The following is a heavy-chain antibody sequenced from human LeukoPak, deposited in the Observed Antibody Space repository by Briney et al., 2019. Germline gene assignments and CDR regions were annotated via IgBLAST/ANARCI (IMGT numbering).Heavy chain of an antibody. Sequence: SETLSLTCTVPGGSISSYYWSWIRQPPGKGLEWIGYIYYSGSTNYSPSLKSRVTISVDTSKNQFSLKLSSVTAADTAVYYCARSDTAMGDYWGQGTLVTVSS. J-gene: IGHJ4*02. D-gene: IGHD5-18*01. CDR3: ARSDTAMGDY. CDR2: IYYSGST. V-gene: IGHV4-59*08. CDR1: GGSISSYY.